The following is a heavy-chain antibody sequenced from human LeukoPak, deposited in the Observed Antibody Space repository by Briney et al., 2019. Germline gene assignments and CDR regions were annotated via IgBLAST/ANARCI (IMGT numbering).Heavy chain of an antibody. Sequence: GGSLRLSCAASGFTFSNAWMSRVRQAPGKGLEWVGRIKSKTDGGTTDYAAPVKGRFTISRDDSKNTLYLQMNSLKTEDTAVYYCTTDPSITMIVAGYYFDYWGQGTLVTVSS. J-gene: IGHJ4*02. D-gene: IGHD3-22*01. CDR1: GFTFSNAW. CDR2: IKSKTDGGTT. CDR3: TTDPSITMIVAGYYFDY. V-gene: IGHV3-15*01.